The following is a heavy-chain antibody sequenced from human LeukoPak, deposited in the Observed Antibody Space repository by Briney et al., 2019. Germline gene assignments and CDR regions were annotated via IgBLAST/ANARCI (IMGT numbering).Heavy chain of an antibody. CDR1: GFTFSSYE. CDR2: ISSSGSTI. CDR3: ARWYSSGWYVDAFDI. V-gene: IGHV3-48*03. Sequence: GGSLRLSCAASGFTFSSYEMNWVRQAPGKGLEWVSYISSSGSTIYYADSVKGRFTISGDNAKNSLYLQMNSLRAEDTAVYYCARWYSSGWYVDAFDIWGQGTMVTVSS. D-gene: IGHD6-19*01. J-gene: IGHJ3*02.